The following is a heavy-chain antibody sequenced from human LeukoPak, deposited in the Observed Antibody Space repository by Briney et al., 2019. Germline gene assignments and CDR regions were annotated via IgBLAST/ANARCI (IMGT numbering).Heavy chain of an antibody. CDR3: AAASNYYDRSNYYSYAMDV. CDR1: GFTFTTSA. Sequence: SVKVSCTASGFTFTTSAVQWVRQARGQRLEWIGWIVVGSGNTNYAQKFQERVTITRDMSTSTVYMDLSSQRSEDTAVYYCAAASNYYDRSNYYSYAMDVWGQGTTVTVSS. D-gene: IGHD3-22*01. CDR2: IVVGSGNT. J-gene: IGHJ6*02. V-gene: IGHV1-58*01.